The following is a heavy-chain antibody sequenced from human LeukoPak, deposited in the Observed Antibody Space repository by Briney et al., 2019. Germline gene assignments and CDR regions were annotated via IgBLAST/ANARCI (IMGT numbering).Heavy chain of an antibody. Sequence: SVKVSCMASGFTFTSSAVQWVRQARGQRLEWIGWIVVGSGNTDYAQKFQERVTITRDMSTSTAYMELSSLRSEDTAVYYCAAAHYYDYVWGSYRPPDYWGQGTLVTVSS. CDR1: GFTFTSSA. D-gene: IGHD3-16*02. J-gene: IGHJ4*02. V-gene: IGHV1-58*01. CDR3: AAAHYYDYVWGSYRPPDY. CDR2: IVVGSGNT.